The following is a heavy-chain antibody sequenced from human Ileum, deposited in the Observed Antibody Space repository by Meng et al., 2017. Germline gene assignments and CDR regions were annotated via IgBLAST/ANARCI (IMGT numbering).Heavy chain of an antibody. V-gene: IGHV1-69*06. CDR3: AIPDCSSTSCYAGY. CDR2: IIPIFGTA. J-gene: IGHJ4*02. CDR1: GGTFRSYA. D-gene: IGHD2-2*01. Sequence: GQLVRSGAEMQKPGSSVMVSCTASGGTFRSYAISWVRQAPGQGLEWMGGIIPIFGTANYAQKFQGRVTITADKSTSTAYMELSSLRSEDTAVYYCAIPDCSSTSCYAGYWGQGTLVTVSS.